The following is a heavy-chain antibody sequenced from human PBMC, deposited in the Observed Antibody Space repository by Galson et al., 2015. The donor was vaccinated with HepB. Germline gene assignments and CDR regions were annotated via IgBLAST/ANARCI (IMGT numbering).Heavy chain of an antibody. CDR3: AREDPDGAALELYYFDY. J-gene: IGHJ4*02. CDR2: ISAYNGNT. CDR1: GYTFTSYG. Sequence: QSGAEVKKPGASVKVSCKASGYTFTSYGISWVRQAPGQGLEWMGWISAYNGNTNYAQKLQGRVTMTTDTSTSTAYMELRSLRSDDTAVDYCAREDPDGAALELYYFDYWGQGTLVTVSS. D-gene: IGHD1-7*01. V-gene: IGHV1-18*04.